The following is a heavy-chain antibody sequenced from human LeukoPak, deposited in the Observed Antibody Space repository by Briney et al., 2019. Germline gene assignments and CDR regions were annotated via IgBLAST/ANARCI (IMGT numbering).Heavy chain of an antibody. V-gene: IGHV4-34*01. D-gene: IGHD3-3*01. CDR3: ASTGYDFWSGPSALGY. Sequence: SETLSLTCAVYGGSFSGYYWRWIRQPPGKGLEWIGEINHSGSTNYNPSLKSRVTVSVDTSKNQFSLKLSSVTAADTAVYYCASTGYDFWSGPSALGYWGQGTLVTVSS. CDR1: GGSFSGYY. CDR2: INHSGST. J-gene: IGHJ4*02.